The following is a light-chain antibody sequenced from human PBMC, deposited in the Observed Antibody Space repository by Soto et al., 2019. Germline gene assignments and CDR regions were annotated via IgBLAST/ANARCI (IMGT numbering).Light chain of an antibody. CDR2: EVS. CDR1: SSDVGGYDY. Sequence: HSVLTQPASVSGSPGQSITISCTGTSSDVGGYDYVSWYQLHPGKAPKLMVFEVSNRPSGVSYRFSGSKSGNTASLTISGLQAEARADYFCSSYTISTAYLFGTGTKV. J-gene: IGLJ1*01. V-gene: IGLV2-14*01. CDR3: SSYTISTAYL.